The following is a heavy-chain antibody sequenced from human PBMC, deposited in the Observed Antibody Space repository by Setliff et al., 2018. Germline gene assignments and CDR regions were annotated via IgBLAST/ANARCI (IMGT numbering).Heavy chain of an antibody. Sequence: ASVKVSCKASGYTFTGYYMHWVRQAPGQGLEWMGWINPNSGGTNYAQKFQGWVTMTRYTSISTAYMELSRLRSDDTAVYYCARSLAARIYYFDYWGQGTLVTVSS. CDR3: ARSLAARIYYFDY. D-gene: IGHD6-6*01. CDR2: INPNSGGT. V-gene: IGHV1-2*04. CDR1: GYTFTGYY. J-gene: IGHJ4*02.